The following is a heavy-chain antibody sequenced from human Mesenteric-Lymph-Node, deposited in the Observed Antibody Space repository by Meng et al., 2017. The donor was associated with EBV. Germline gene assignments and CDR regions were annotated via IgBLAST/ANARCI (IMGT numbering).Heavy chain of an antibody. V-gene: IGHV3-11*01. J-gene: IGHJ4*02. CDR2: IRSSATTI. CDR1: YVPFSDHD. D-gene: IGHD3/OR15-3a*01. CDR3: ARYIVIYDY. Sequence: QVVRLGLGEALARPGGCLSATRASPYVPFSDHDMIWIRESPGNGLECVSYIRSSATTIYSADCVNGRFTISRDNAKNSLYLQMNSMRAEDTAVYFCARYIVIYDYWVRGTLVTVSS.